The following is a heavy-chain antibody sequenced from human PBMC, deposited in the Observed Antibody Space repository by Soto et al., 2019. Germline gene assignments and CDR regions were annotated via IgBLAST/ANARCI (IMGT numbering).Heavy chain of an antibody. CDR3: AKSPNYGDSVSYFDY. V-gene: IGHV3-9*01. J-gene: IGHJ4*02. CDR2: ISWNSDSI. Sequence: DVQLVESGGGLVQPGRSLRLSCVASGFTFDDYAMQWVRQAPGKGLEWVSGISWNSDSIGYADSVKGRFTISRDNAKKSLYLQMNSLRAEDTALYYCAKSPNYGDSVSYFDYWGQGTLVTVSS. CDR1: GFTFDDYA. D-gene: IGHD4-17*01.